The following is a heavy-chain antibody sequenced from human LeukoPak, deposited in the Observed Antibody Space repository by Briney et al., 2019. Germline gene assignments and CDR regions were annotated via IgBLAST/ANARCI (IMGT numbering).Heavy chain of an antibody. CDR3: ARQGAGGRAFDI. CDR2: IYYSGST. CDR1: DGSISSSLYY. J-gene: IGHJ3*02. V-gene: IGHV4-39*01. Sequence: TSETLSLTCTVSDGSISSSLYYWGWIRQPPGKGLEWIGIIYYSGSTYYNPPLKSRVTISVETSKNQVSLRLSSVTATDTAVYYCARQGAGGRAFDIWGQGTMVTVSS. D-gene: IGHD6-19*01.